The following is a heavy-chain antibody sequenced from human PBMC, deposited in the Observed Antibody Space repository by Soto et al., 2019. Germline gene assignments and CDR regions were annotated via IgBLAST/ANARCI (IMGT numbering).Heavy chain of an antibody. D-gene: IGHD5-12*01. V-gene: IGHV3-23*01. Sequence: LRLSCAASGFIFSSYAMSWVRQAPGKGLEWVSGISGGGHSTYYADSVKGRFTISRDNSKSTLYLQMSSLRAEDTAVYYCAKSLWQYGGRDLDYWGQGTLVTVSS. J-gene: IGHJ4*02. CDR3: AKSLWQYGGRDLDY. CDR2: ISGGGHST. CDR1: GFIFSSYA.